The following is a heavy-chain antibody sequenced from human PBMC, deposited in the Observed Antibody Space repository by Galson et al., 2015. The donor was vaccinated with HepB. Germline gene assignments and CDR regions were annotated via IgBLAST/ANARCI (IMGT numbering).Heavy chain of an antibody. CDR3: ARYALELGLDYYYYGMDV. CDR1: GFTFSSYW. Sequence: SLRLSCAASGFTFSSYWMSWVRQAPGKGLEWVANIKQDGSEKYYVDSVKGRFTISRDNAKNSLYLQMNSLRAEDTAVYYCARYALELGLDYYYYGMDVWGQGTTVTVSS. J-gene: IGHJ6*02. D-gene: IGHD1-7*01. CDR2: IKQDGSEK. V-gene: IGHV3-7*01.